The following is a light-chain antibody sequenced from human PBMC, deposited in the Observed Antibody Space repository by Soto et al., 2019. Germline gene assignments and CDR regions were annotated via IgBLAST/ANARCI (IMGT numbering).Light chain of an antibody. V-gene: IGLV2-8*01. J-gene: IGLJ2*01. CDR2: ELT. Sequence: QSALTQPPSASGSPGQSVTISCTGTSSDVGGYDYVSWFQHHPGRAPKLMIYELTKRPSGVPDRFSGSRSGNTASLTVSGLQAEDEADYYCSSYGDSKNVIFGGGTKVTVL. CDR1: SSDVGGYDY. CDR3: SSYGDSKNVI.